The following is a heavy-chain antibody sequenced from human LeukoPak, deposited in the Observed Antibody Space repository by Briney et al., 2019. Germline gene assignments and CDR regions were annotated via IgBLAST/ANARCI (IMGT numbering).Heavy chain of an antibody. J-gene: IGHJ4*02. CDR2: MYSDGSA. V-gene: IGHV3-53*01. CDR3: ARTIAMTGIDYFDQ. D-gene: IGHD6-19*01. Sequence: PGGSLRLSCAASGFTVSSNYMSWVRQAPGKGLEWVSVMYSDGSAYYADSVKGRFTISRDNSKNRLFLLMNSLRAEDTAVYFCARTIAMTGIDYFDQWGQGTLVTVS. CDR1: GFTVSSNY.